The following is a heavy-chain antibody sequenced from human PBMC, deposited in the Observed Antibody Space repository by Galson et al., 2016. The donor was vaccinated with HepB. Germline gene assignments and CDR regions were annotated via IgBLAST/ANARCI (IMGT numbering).Heavy chain of an antibody. Sequence: PALVKPTQTLTLTCTFSGFSLSPSGMRVSWIRQPPGKALEWLARIDWDDDKFYSTSLKTRLTISKDTSKNQVVLTMTNMDPVDTATYYCARALSGYDSTETYYYYMDVWGKGTTVIVSS. V-gene: IGHV2-70*04. CDR2: IDWDDDK. CDR1: GFSLSPSGMR. D-gene: IGHD5-12*01. J-gene: IGHJ6*03. CDR3: ARALSGYDSTETYYYYMDV.